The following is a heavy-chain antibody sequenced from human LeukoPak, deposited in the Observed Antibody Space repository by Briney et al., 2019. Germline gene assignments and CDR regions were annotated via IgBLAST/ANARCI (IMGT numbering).Heavy chain of an antibody. V-gene: IGHV4-59*01. CDR2: IYYSGST. CDR1: GGSISSYY. Sequence: PSETLCLTCTVSGGSISSYYWSWIRQPPGKGLEWIGYIYYSGSTNYNPSLKSRVTISVDTSKNQFSLKLSSVTAADTAVYYCARDARVCTNGVCYGMDVWGQGTTVTVSS. D-gene: IGHD2-8*01. CDR3: ARDARVCTNGVCYGMDV. J-gene: IGHJ6*02.